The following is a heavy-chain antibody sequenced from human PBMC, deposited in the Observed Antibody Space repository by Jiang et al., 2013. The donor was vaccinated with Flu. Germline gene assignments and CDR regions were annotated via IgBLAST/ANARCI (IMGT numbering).Heavy chain of an antibody. Sequence: VQLVESGGGVVQPGRSLRLSCAASGFTFSTYTMHWVRQAPGKGLEWVAVITFEGSNEYYADSVKGRFTISRDNSKDTLYLQMNSLRAEDTAVYYCAKNSMIAVVIGMLHQPTWGQGTLVTVSS. V-gene: IGHV3-30-3*02. D-gene: IGHD3-22*01. CDR1: GFTFSTYT. J-gene: IGHJ4*02. CDR3: AKNSMIAVVIGMLHQPT. CDR2: ITFEGSNE.